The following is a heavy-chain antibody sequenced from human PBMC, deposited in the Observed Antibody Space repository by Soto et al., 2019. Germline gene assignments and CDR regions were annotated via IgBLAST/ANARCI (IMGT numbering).Heavy chain of an antibody. V-gene: IGHV1-2*04. CDR1: GDRFTAYY. CDR3: ARESGGATATLDYYYFYMDV. Sequence: QVQLVQSGAEVKEPGASVTVSCRASGDRFTAYYMHWVRQAPGQGLEWMGWINPNSGVTRYAQKFQGWVTMTRDTSSRTVYMQLSRLGFDDTAIYYCARESGGATATLDYYYFYMDVWGTGTTVTVSS. J-gene: IGHJ6*03. D-gene: IGHD5-12*01. CDR2: INPNSGVT.